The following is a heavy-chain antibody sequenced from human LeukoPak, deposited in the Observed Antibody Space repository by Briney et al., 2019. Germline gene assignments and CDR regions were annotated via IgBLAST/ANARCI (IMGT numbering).Heavy chain of an antibody. V-gene: IGHV3-23*01. D-gene: IGHD5-18*01. CDR1: GFTFSSYA. CDR2: ISGSGGST. CDR3: AKAPPGYSYGYYFDY. Sequence: GGSLRLSCAASGFTFSSYAMSWVRQAPGKGLEWVSAISGSGGSTYYADSVKGRFTISRDNSKNTLYLQMNSLRAEDTAVYHCAKAPPGYSYGYYFDYWGQGTLVTVSS. J-gene: IGHJ4*02.